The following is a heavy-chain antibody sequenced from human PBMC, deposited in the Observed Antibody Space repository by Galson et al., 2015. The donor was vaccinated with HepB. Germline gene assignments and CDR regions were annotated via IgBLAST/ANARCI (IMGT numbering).Heavy chain of an antibody. V-gene: IGHV3-30*04. D-gene: IGHD3-10*01. CDR2: ISYDGSNK. CDR3: ARDRVRAPRLLWFGERGGPSY. J-gene: IGHJ4*02. Sequence: SLRLSCAASGFTFSSYAMHWVRQAPGKGLEWVAVISYDGSNKYYADSVKGRFTISRDNSKNTLYLQMNSLRAENTAVYYCARDRVRAPRLLWFGERGGPSYWGQGTLVTVSS. CDR1: GFTFSSYA.